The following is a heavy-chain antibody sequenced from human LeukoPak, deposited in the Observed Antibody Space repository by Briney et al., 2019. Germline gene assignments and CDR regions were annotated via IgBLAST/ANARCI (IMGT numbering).Heavy chain of an antibody. V-gene: IGHV1-2*02. J-gene: IGHJ3*02. CDR1: GYTFTGYY. CDR2: INPNSGGT. Sequence: ASVKVSCKASGYTFTGYYMHWVRQAPGQGLEWMGWINPNSGGTNYAQKFQGRVTMTRDTSNSTAYMELSRLRSDDTAVYYCARGLRGGNGAFDIWGQGTMVTVSS. CDR3: ARGLRGGNGAFDI. D-gene: IGHD4-23*01.